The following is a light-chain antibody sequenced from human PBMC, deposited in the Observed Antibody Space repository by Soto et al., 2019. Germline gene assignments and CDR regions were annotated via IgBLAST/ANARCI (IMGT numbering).Light chain of an antibody. J-gene: IGLJ1*01. CDR3: CSYAGSSTLYV. V-gene: IGLV2-23*02. Sequence: QSVLPQPASVSGSPGQSITISCTGTSSDFGSYNLVSWYQQHPGKAPKLMIYEVSKRPSGVSNRFSGSKSGNTASLTISGLQAEDEADYYCCSYAGSSTLYVFGTGTKVTVL. CDR1: SSDFGSYNL. CDR2: EVS.